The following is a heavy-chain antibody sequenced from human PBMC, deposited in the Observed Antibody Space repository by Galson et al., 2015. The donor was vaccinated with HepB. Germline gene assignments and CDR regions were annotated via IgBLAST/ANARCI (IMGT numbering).Heavy chain of an antibody. Sequence: SVKVSCKASGYTFTSYAMHWVRQAPGQGLEWMGWINPNSGGTNYAQKFQGWVTMTRDTSISTAYMELSRLRSDDTAVYYCVRAAAFHYYGMDVWGQGTTVTVSS. V-gene: IGHV1-2*04. CDR3: VRAAAFHYYGMDV. CDR2: INPNSGGT. J-gene: IGHJ6*02. D-gene: IGHD6-13*01. CDR1: GYTFTSYA.